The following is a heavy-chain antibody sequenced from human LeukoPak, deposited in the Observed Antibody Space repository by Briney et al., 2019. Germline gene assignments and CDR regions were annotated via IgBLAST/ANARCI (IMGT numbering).Heavy chain of an antibody. V-gene: IGHV4-34*01. Sequence: PSETLSLTCTVSGGSISGYYWSWIRQPPGKGLEWIGEINHSGSANYNPSLKSRVTISVDTSKNQFSLKLSSVTAADTAVYYCARGDIVATFDPWGQGTLVTVSS. CDR2: INHSGSA. CDR3: ARGDIVATFDP. J-gene: IGHJ5*02. CDR1: GGSISGYY. D-gene: IGHD5-12*01.